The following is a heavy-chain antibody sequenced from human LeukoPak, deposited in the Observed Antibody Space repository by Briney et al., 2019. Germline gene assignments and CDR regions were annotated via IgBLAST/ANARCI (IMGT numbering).Heavy chain of an antibody. CDR2: TSYDGSSK. V-gene: IGHV3-30-3*01. CDR1: GFTFSIYA. CDR3: AREGGAFDI. Sequence: PGGSLRLSCAASGFTFSIYAMHWVRQAPGKGLEWVAVTSYDGSSKYYADSVKGRFTISRDSSKNTLYLQMNSLRTEDTAVYYCAREGGAFDIWGQGTMVTVSS. J-gene: IGHJ3*02. D-gene: IGHD3-16*01.